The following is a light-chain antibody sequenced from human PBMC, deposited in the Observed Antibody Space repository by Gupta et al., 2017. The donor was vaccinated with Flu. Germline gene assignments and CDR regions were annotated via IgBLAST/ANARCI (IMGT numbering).Light chain of an antibody. J-gene: IGKJ1*01. CDR3: RQGQRWPWA. V-gene: IGKV2-30*01. CDR1: QSLGDSDGNTY. CDR2: KGS. Sequence: DFVMTQSPLSLPVTLGQPASISCRSSQSLGDSDGNTYLHWFQQRPGQSPRSLIYKGSHRESGVPDRFSGSGSGTDFTLKISRVEAEDVGVYYCRQGQRWPWAFGQGTKVEIK.